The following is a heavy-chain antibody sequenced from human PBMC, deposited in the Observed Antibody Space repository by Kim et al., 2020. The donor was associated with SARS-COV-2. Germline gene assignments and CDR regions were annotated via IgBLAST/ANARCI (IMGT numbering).Heavy chain of an antibody. CDR2: ISASGAST. CDR1: GFNFSSYA. CDR3: AKDRITVTPQFDY. V-gene: IGHV3-23*01. J-gene: IGHJ4*02. Sequence: GGSLRLSCAASGFNFSSYAMGWVRQAPGKGLEWVSGISASGASTYYADSVKGRFTISRDNSKNTLYLQMNSLRAEDTAVYYCAKDRITVTPQFDYWGQGTLVTVSS. D-gene: IGHD4-17*01.